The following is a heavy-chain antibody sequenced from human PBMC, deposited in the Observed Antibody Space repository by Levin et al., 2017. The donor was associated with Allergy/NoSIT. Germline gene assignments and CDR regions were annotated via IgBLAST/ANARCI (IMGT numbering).Heavy chain of an antibody. CDR2: IKYSVGT. D-gene: IGHD2-15*01. CDR3: AREVAPRVAWFDP. CDR1: GGSLSSSTYY. Sequence: SETLSLTCTVSGGSLSSSTYYWVWIRQSPGKGLEWIGSIKYSVGTVYNPSLKSRVTMSLDASNSQFSLKLSSMTAADTAVYYCAREVAPRVAWFDPWGQGTLVTVSS. V-gene: IGHV4-39*07. J-gene: IGHJ5*02.